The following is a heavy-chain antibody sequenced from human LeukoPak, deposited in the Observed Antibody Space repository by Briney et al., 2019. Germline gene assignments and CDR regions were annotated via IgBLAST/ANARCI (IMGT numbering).Heavy chain of an antibody. V-gene: IGHV4-31*03. Sequence: PSQTLSLTCTVSGGSISSGGYYWSWIRQHPGKGLEWIGYIYYSGNTDSNPSLKSRVTISVDTSKNQFSLKLSSVTVADTAVYYCARHTTHGDYNPNDYWGQGTLVTVSS. J-gene: IGHJ4*02. CDR3: ARHTTHGDYNPNDY. CDR2: IYYSGNT. CDR1: GGSISSGGYY. D-gene: IGHD3-16*01.